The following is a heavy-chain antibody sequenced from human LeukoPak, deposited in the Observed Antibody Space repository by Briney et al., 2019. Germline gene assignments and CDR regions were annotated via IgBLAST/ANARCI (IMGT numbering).Heavy chain of an antibody. V-gene: IGHV3-9*01. D-gene: IGHD5-24*01. J-gene: IGHJ4*02. Sequence: GGSLRLSCAASGFTFDDYAMHWVRQAPGKGLEWVSGISWNSGSIGYADSVKGRFTISRDNAKSSLYLQMNSLRAEDTALYYCAKARQFYYFDYWGQGTLVTVSS. CDR2: ISWNSGSI. CDR3: AKARQFYYFDY. CDR1: GFTFDDYA.